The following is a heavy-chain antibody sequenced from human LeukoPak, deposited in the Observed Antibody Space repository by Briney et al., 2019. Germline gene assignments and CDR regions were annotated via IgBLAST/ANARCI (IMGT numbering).Heavy chain of an antibody. CDR2: ISTYIGNT. V-gene: IGHV1-18*01. CDR1: GYTFTSHG. Sequence: ASVKVSCKASGYTFTSHGISWVRQAPGQGLEWMGWISTYIGNTNYAQKFQGRVTITADKSTSTAYMELSSLRSEDTAVYYCAARGATMYYFDYWGQGTLVTVSS. CDR3: AARGATMYYFDY. J-gene: IGHJ4*02. D-gene: IGHD1-26*01.